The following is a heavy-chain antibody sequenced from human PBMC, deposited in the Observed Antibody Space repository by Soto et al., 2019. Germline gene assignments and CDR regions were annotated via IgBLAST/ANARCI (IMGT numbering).Heavy chain of an antibody. CDR2: ISPYDDNT. J-gene: IGHJ6*02. CDR3: VMVDNYVTPTPQDV. CDR1: GYTFTSYG. Sequence: ASVKVSCKASGYTFTSYGISWVRQAPGQGLEWLGWISPYDDNTKDAQILQGRVSMTTDTSTSTAYMDLGSLTSDDTAVYYCVMVDNYVTPTPQDVWGQGTTVTVSS. D-gene: IGHD3-16*01. V-gene: IGHV1-18*01.